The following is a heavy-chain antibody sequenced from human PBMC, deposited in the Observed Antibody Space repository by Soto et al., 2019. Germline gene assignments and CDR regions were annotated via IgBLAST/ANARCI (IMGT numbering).Heavy chain of an antibody. CDR3: AKIGGYYGVSYNWFDP. J-gene: IGHJ5*02. D-gene: IGHD1-26*01. CDR1: GGSISSYY. V-gene: IGHV4-59*08. Sequence: SETLSLTCTVSGGSISSYYWSWIRQPPGKGLEWIGYIYYSGSTNYNPSLKSRVTISVDTSKNQFSLKLSSVTAADTAVYYCAKIGGYYGVSYNWFDPWGQGTLVTVSS. CDR2: IYYSGST.